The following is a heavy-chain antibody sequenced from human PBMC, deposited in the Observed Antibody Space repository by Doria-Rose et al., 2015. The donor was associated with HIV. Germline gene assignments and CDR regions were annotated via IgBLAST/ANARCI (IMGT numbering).Heavy chain of an antibody. V-gene: IGHV2-26*01. D-gene: IGHD6-13*01. CDR2: IFSDDEV. Sequence: QESGPVPVKPTETLTLTCTVSGVSLSSPGMGVSWIRQPPGKALEWLANIFSDDEVSYKTSLKSRLTISRGTSKSQVVLTMTDMDPVDTATYYCARIKSSRWYHKYYFDFWGQGTLVIVSA. CDR1: GVSLSSPGMG. CDR3: ARIKSSRWYHKYYFDF. J-gene: IGHJ4*02.